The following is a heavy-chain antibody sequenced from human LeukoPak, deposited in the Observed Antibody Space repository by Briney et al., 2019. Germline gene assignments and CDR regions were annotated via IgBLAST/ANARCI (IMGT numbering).Heavy chain of an antibody. V-gene: IGHV3-21*01. CDR1: GFTFSTYT. CDR2: ISSNTNYI. Sequence: GGSLRLSCAASGFTFSTYTMNWVRQAPGKGLEWVSSISSNTNYIYYADSVKGRFTISRDNAKNSLYLQMNNLRAEDTAVYYCARGGQYSSSSLWGQGTLVTVSS. CDR3: ARGGQYSSSSL. J-gene: IGHJ4*02. D-gene: IGHD6-13*01.